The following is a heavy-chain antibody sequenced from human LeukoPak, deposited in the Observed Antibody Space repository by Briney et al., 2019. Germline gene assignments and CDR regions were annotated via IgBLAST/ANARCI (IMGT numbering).Heavy chain of an antibody. CDR1: GFTVSSNY. J-gene: IGHJ4*02. CDR3: ARVLIAVASFDY. V-gene: IGHV3-21*01. Sequence: GGSLRLSCAASGFTVSSNYMSWVRQAPGKGLEWVSAISGSGGSTYYADSVKGRFTISRDNAKNSLYLQMNSLRAEDTAVYYCARVLIAVASFDYWGQGTLVTVSS. CDR2: ISGSGGST. D-gene: IGHD6-19*01.